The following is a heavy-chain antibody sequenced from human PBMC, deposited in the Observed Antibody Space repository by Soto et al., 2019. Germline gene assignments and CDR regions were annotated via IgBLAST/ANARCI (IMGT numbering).Heavy chain of an antibody. CDR3: AKSRRLPGPCYGMDV. D-gene: IGHD2-2*01. J-gene: IGHJ6*02. V-gene: IGHV3-30*18. CDR1: GFTFSSYG. Sequence: GGSLRLSCAASGFTFSSYGMHWVRQAPGKGLEWVAVISYDGSNKYYADSVKGRFTISRDNSKSTLYLQMNSLRAEDTAVYYCAKSRRLPGPCYGMDVWGQGTTVTVAS. CDR2: ISYDGSNK.